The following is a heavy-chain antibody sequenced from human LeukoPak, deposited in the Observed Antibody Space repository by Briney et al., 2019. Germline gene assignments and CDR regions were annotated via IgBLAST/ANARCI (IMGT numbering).Heavy chain of an antibody. CDR2: ISGSGGST. V-gene: IGHV3-23*01. J-gene: IGHJ6*03. Sequence: PGGSLRLSCAASGFTFSSYSMSWVRQAPGKGLEWVSAISGSGGSTYYADSVKGRFTISRDNSKNTLYLQMNSLRAEDTAVYYCAKGVGSWFFPGVGSHMDVWGKGTTVTVSS. CDR3: AKGVGSWFFPGVGSHMDV. D-gene: IGHD6-13*01. CDR1: GFTFSSYS.